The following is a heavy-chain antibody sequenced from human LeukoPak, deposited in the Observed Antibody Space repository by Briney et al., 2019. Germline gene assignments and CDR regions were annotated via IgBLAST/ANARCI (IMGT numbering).Heavy chain of an antibody. CDR1: GFTFSDYY. J-gene: IGHJ3*01. D-gene: IGHD5-24*01. Sequence: PGGSLRLSCAASGFTFSDYYMSWIRQAPGKGLEWVALISFSGDNSYYADSVKGRFSVSRDNSENTLSLQMNSLRVEDTARYYCAKDIQLSTWGLGTMVTVSS. CDR2: ISFSGDNS. CDR3: AKDIQLST. V-gene: IGHV3-23*01.